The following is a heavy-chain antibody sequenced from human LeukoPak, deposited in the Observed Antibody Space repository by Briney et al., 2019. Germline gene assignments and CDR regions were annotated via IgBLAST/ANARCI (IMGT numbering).Heavy chain of an antibody. V-gene: IGHV1-46*01. Sequence: ASVKVSCKASGYTFTSYYMHWVRQAPGQGLEWMGIINPSGGSTSYAQKFQGRVTMTRDTSTSTVYMELSSLRSEDTAVYYCARDLGTYYYDSSGHHHDAFDIWGQGTMVTVSS. CDR3: ARDLGTYYYDSSGHHHDAFDI. CDR2: INPSGGST. D-gene: IGHD3-22*01. J-gene: IGHJ3*02. CDR1: GYTFTSYY.